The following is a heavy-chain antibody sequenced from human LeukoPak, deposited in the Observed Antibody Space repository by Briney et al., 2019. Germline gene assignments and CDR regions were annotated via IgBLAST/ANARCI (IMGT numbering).Heavy chain of an antibody. Sequence: ASVKVSCKASGYTFTGYYMHWVRQAPGQGLEWMGWINPNSGGTNYAQKFQGRVTMTRDTSISTAYMELSRLRSDDTAVYYCARGLKTYYYDSSGSTAEDWGQGTLVTVSS. CDR3: ARGLKTYYYDSSGSTAED. CDR2: INPNSGGT. J-gene: IGHJ4*02. CDR1: GYTFTGYY. D-gene: IGHD3-22*01. V-gene: IGHV1-2*02.